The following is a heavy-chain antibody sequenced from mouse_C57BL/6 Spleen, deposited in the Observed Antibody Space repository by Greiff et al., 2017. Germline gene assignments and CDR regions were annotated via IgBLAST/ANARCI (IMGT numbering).Heavy chain of an antibody. D-gene: IGHD2-4*01. J-gene: IGHJ1*03. V-gene: IGHV1-64*01. CDR1: GYTFTSYW. CDR2: IHPNSGST. Sequence: VQLQQPGAELVKPGASVKLSCKASGYTFTSYWMHWVKQRPGQGLEWIGMIHPNSGSTNYNEKFKSKATLTVDKSSSTAYMQLSSLTSEDSAVYYCARDDYGGWYFDVWGTGTTVTVSS. CDR3: ARDDYGGWYFDV.